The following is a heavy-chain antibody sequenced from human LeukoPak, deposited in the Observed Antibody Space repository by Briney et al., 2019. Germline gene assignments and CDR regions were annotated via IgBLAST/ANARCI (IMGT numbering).Heavy chain of an antibody. CDR2: IYPGDSDT. Sequence: GESLKISCKGSRYSFTSYWIGWVRQMPGKGLEWMGIIYPGDSDTRYSPSFQGQITISADKSISTAYLQWSSLKASDTAMYYCARRSTVTTNWYFDLWGRGTLVTVSS. V-gene: IGHV5-51*01. D-gene: IGHD4-17*01. J-gene: IGHJ2*01. CDR1: RYSFTSYW. CDR3: ARRSTVTTNWYFDL.